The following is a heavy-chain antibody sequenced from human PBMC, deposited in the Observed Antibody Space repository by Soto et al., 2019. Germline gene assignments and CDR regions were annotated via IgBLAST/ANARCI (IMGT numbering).Heavy chain of an antibody. CDR3: AGGLYSRYYYYYGMDV. D-gene: IGHD4-4*01. J-gene: IGHJ6*02. Sequence: PPETLSLTCTLSGDSVSSGSYYWSWIRQPPGKGLEWIGYIYYSGSTNYNPSLKSRVTISVDTTKNQFSLKLSSVTAADTAVYYCAGGLYSRYYYYYGMDVWGQGTTVTVSS. CDR1: GDSVSSGSYY. V-gene: IGHV4-61*01. CDR2: IYYSGST.